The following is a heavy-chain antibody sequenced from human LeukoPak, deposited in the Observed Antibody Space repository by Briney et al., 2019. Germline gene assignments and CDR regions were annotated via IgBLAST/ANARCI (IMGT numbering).Heavy chain of an antibody. J-gene: IGHJ4*02. D-gene: IGHD1-1*01. CDR1: GGSFSGYF. CDR3: ARRVRLRYYFDY. Sequence: PSETLSLTCAVYGGSFSGYFWSWIRQPPGKGLEWIGEINHSGSTNYNPSLKSRVTISVDTSKNQFSLKLSSVTAADTAVYYCARRVRLRYYFDYWGQGTLVTVSS. CDR2: INHSGST. V-gene: IGHV4-34*01.